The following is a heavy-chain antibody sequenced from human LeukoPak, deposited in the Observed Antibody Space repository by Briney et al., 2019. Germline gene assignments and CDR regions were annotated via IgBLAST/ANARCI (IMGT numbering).Heavy chain of an antibody. CDR2: IIPIFGTA. J-gene: IGHJ4*02. D-gene: IGHD3-10*01. Sequence: SVKVSCKASGGAFSSYAISWVRQAPGQGLEWMGGIIPIFGTANYAQKFQGRVTITADESTSTAYMELSSLRSEDTAVYYCAREYYGSGSSFDYWGQGTLVTVSS. CDR3: AREYYGSGSSFDY. V-gene: IGHV1-69*13. CDR1: GGAFSSYA.